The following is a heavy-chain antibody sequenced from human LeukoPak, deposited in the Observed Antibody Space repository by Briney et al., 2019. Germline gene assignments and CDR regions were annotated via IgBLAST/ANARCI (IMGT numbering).Heavy chain of an antibody. D-gene: IGHD6-13*01. CDR2: IKQDGSEK. CDR3: ARDPYSSSWYWGWFDP. J-gene: IGHJ5*02. V-gene: IGHV3-7*01. CDR1: GFSFSSYW. Sequence: GGSLRLSCAASGFSFSSYWMSWVRQAPGKGLEWVANIKQDGSEKYYVDSVKGRFTISRDNAKNSLYLQMNSLRAEDTAVYYCARDPYSSSWYWGWFDPWGQGTLVTVSS.